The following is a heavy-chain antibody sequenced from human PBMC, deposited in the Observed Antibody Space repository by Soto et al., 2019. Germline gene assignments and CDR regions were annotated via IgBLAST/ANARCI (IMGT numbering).Heavy chain of an antibody. J-gene: IGHJ3*02. CDR3: ISRTVTTFNAFDI. Sequence: QLQLQESGRGLVKPSETLSLTCTVSGGSISSSSYYWGWIRQPPGKGLEWIGSIYHSENTYYNPSLKSRVTISLDTSNNQFSLKLSSVTAADTAVYYCISRTVTTFNAFDIWGQGTMVTVSS. CDR2: IYHSENT. V-gene: IGHV4-39*01. D-gene: IGHD4-17*01. CDR1: GGSISSSSYY.